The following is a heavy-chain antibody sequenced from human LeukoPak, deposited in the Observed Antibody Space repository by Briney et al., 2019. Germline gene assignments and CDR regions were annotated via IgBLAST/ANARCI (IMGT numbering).Heavy chain of an antibody. J-gene: IGHJ2*01. D-gene: IGHD6-19*01. Sequence: GGSLRLSCAASGFNFSDYYMSWIRQSPGKGLEWISYISSSGSSLYYVDSVRGRFTISRDNAKNSLYLQVNSLRAEDTAVYYCARESVAGTLWYFDLWGRGTLVTVSS. V-gene: IGHV3-11*01. CDR3: ARESVAGTLWYFDL. CDR2: ISSSGSSL. CDR1: GFNFSDYY.